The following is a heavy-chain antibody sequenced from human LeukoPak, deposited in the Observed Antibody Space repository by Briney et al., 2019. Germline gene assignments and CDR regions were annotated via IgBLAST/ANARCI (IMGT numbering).Heavy chain of an antibody. CDR3: ARVITYYYDSSGYYWFDP. D-gene: IGHD3-22*01. CDR2: IYYSGST. Sequence: SQTLSLTCTVSGGSISSGDYYWSWIRQPPGKGLEWIGYIYYSGSTYYNPSLKSRVTISVDTSKNQFSLKVRSVTAADTAVYYCARVITYYYDSSGYYWFDPWGQGTLVTVSS. J-gene: IGHJ5*02. CDR1: GGSISSGDYY. V-gene: IGHV4-30-4*01.